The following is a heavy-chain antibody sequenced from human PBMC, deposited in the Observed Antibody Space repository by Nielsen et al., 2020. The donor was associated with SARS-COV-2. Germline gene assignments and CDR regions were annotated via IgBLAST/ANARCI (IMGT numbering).Heavy chain of an antibody. J-gene: IGHJ6*03. D-gene: IGHD2-2*01. CDR2: VSHSASI. V-gene: IGHV4-4*02. CDR1: GASLSSNDC. Sequence: SETLSLTWAVSGASLSSNDCWSCVRLSPGSGLEWVGAVSHSASINYNPSLTRRVTLSMDKSKRQFSLRLTSVSAADTAVYFCARGDLVVVPSPILGLGPFFYYFYLDVWGKGTTVIVSS. CDR3: ARGDLVVVPSPILGLGPFFYYFYLDV.